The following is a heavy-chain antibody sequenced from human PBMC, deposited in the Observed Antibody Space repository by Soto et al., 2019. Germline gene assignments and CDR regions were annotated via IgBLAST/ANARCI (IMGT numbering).Heavy chain of an antibody. D-gene: IGHD3-10*01. CDR1: GFTFSSYG. Sequence: GGSLRLSCAASGFTFSSYGMHWVRQAPGKGLEWVAVISYDGSNKYYADSVKGRFTISRDNSKNTLYLQMNSLRAEDTAVYYCPLNYGRRKKNDAFDIWGQGTMVTVSS. CDR3: PLNYGRRKKNDAFDI. J-gene: IGHJ3*02. V-gene: IGHV3-30*03. CDR2: ISYDGSNK.